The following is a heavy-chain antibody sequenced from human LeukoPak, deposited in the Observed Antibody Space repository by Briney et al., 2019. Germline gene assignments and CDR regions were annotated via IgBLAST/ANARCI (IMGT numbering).Heavy chain of an antibody. Sequence: PGESLRLSCVLSGLTFSDAWMSWVRQAPGKGLEWVGRIRNDRITDYAAPVQGRFSISRDNPKNTFYLQMNSLRTEDTGMYFCTWMATIFTVDYWGQGTLVTVSS. D-gene: IGHD5-12*01. CDR2: IRNDRIT. V-gene: IGHV3-15*01. CDR3: TWMATIFTVDY. J-gene: IGHJ4*02. CDR1: GLTFSDAW.